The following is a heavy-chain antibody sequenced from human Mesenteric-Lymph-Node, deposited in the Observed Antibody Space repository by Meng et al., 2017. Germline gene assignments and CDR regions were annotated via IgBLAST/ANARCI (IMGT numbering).Heavy chain of an antibody. Sequence: SVKVSCKASGYTFTSYYMHWVRQAPGQGLEWMGGIIPIFGTANYAQKFQGRVTITADESTSTAYMELSSLRSEDTAVYYCARDSIAITMIVVGADQGFDYWGQGTLVTVSS. CDR1: GYTFTSYY. D-gene: IGHD3-22*01. CDR2: IIPIFGTA. CDR3: ARDSIAITMIVVGADQGFDY. J-gene: IGHJ4*02. V-gene: IGHV1-69*13.